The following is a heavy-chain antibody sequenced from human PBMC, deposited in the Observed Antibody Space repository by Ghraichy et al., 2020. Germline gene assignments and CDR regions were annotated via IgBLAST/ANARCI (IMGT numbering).Heavy chain of an antibody. J-gene: IGHJ4*02. V-gene: IGHV3-15*01. CDR3: TTETTPFWSGYYFIGTFYYFDY. CDR2: IKSKTDGGTT. D-gene: IGHD3-3*01. CDR1: GFTFSNAW. Sequence: GGSLRLSCAASGFTFSNAWMSWVRQAPGKGLEWVGRIKSKTDGGTTDYAAPVKGRFTISRDDSKNTLYLQMNSLKTEDTAVYYCTTETTPFWSGYYFIGTFYYFDYWGQGTLVTVSS.